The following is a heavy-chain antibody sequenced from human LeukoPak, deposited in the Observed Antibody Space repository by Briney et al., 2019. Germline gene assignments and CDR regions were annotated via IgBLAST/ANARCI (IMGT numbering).Heavy chain of an antibody. CDR2: ISGSGGST. Sequence: GGSLRLSCAASGFTFSSYAMSWVRQAPGRGLEWVSAISGSGGSTYYADSVKGRFTISRDNSKNTLYLQMNSLRAEDTAVYYCAKAEGRYYGSGRYWGQGTLVTVSS. CDR3: AKAEGRYYGSGRY. CDR1: GFTFSSYA. V-gene: IGHV3-23*01. D-gene: IGHD3-10*01. J-gene: IGHJ4*02.